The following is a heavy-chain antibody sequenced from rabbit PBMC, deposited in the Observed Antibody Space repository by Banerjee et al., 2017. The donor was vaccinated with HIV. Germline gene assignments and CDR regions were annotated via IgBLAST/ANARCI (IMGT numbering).Heavy chain of an antibody. Sequence: QSLEESGGGLVQPGGSLTLSCKASGFDFSTYYMSWVRQAPGKGLEWIACMDAGSSGTTNYASWAKGRFTISKTSSTTVTLQMTSLTAADTATYFCARGDGAYAGYDGLWGPGTLVTVS. D-gene: IGHD7-1*01. CDR2: MDAGSSGTT. V-gene: IGHV1S40*01. CDR3: ARGDGAYAGYDGL. J-gene: IGHJ4*01. CDR1: GFDFSTYY.